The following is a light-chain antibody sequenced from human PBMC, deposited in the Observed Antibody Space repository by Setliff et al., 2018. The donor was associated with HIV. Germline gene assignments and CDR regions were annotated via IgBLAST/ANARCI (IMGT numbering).Light chain of an antibody. CDR2: EVS. Sequence: SALAQPPSVSGSPGQSVTISCTGTSSDVGSSNRVSWYQQPPGTAPRLMIYEVSSRPSGVPDRFSGSKSGNTASLTISGLQAEDEADYYCSSYAGSRAFDVFGTGTKVTVL. CDR1: SSDVGSSNR. V-gene: IGLV2-18*02. CDR3: SSYAGSRAFDV. J-gene: IGLJ1*01.